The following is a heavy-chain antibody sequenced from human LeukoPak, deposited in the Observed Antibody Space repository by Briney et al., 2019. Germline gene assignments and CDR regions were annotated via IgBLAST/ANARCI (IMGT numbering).Heavy chain of an antibody. V-gene: IGHV1-46*01. CDR1: GYTFTNYY. J-gene: IGHJ3*02. CDR3: ARERVLYCGGDCPDAFDI. Sequence: ASVKVSCKASGYTFTNYYMHWVRQAPGQGLEWMGLIHPNDGDTKYTQEFQDRVTMSRDTSTSTAYMELRSLRSDDTAVYYCARERVLYCGGDCPDAFDIWGQGTMVTVSS. D-gene: IGHD2-21*02. CDR2: IHPNDGDT.